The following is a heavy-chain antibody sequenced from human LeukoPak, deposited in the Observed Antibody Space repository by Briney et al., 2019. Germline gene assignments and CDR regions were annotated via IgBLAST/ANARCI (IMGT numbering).Heavy chain of an antibody. V-gene: IGHV4-59*01. J-gene: IGHJ4*02. CDR2: IYYSGST. CDR3: ARGDVVPAPFDY. D-gene: IGHD2-2*01. Sequence: SETLSLTCTVSGGSISSYYWSWTRQPPGKGLEWIGYIYYSGSTNYNPSLKSRVTISVDTSKNQFSLKLSSVTAADTAVYYCARGDVVPAPFDYWGQGTLVTVSS. CDR1: GGSISSYY.